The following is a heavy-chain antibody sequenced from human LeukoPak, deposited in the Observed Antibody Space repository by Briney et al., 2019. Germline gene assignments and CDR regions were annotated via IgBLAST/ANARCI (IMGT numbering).Heavy chain of an antibody. CDR1: GFTFSTYW. J-gene: IGHJ4*02. CDR2: IKGDESAR. CDR3: ARDVGGSLDY. Sequence: PGVSLRLSCAASGFTFSTYWMAWVRQAPGKGLECVANIKGDESARHQADSVKGRFTISRDNAQNSVYLQMSSLRGEDTAVYYCARDVGGSLDYWGQGTLVTVSS. D-gene: IGHD1-26*01. V-gene: IGHV3-7*01.